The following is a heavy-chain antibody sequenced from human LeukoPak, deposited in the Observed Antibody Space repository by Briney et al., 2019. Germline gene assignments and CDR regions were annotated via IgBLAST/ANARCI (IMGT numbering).Heavy chain of an antibody. V-gene: IGHV4-4*07. CDR3: ARDGGRSSGSYNFDY. CDR2: IYTSGST. CDR1: GGSISSYY. D-gene: IGHD1-26*01. Sequence: SETLSLTCTVSGGSISSYYWSWIRQPAGKGLEWIGRIYTSGSTNYNPSLKSRVTMSVVTSKNQFSLKLSSVTAADTAVYYCARDGGRSSGSYNFDYWGQGTLVTVSS. J-gene: IGHJ4*02.